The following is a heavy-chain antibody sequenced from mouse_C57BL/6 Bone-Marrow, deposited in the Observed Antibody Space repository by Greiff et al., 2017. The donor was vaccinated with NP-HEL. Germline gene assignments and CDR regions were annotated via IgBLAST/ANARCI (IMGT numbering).Heavy chain of an antibody. CDR2: ISDGGSYT. Sequence: EVKLEESGGGLVKPGGSLKLSCAASGFTFSSYAMSWVRQTPEKRLEWVATISDGGSYTYYSDNVKGRFTISRDNAKNNLYLQMSHLKSEDTAMYYCARNYYGSSFRVDYWGQGTSVTVSS. CDR1: GFTFSSYA. V-gene: IGHV5-4*03. J-gene: IGHJ4*01. CDR3: ARNYYGSSFRVDY. D-gene: IGHD1-1*01.